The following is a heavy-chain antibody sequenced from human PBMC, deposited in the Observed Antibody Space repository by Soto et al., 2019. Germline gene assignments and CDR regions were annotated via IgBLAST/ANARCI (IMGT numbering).Heavy chain of an antibody. CDR2: IHLNSGGT. CDR3: ASSRELIYSHCYFFTLDV. J-gene: IGHJ6*02. D-gene: IGHD2-15*01. V-gene: IGHV1-2*02. CDR1: GGTFSSYA. Sequence: ASVKVSCKASGGTFSSYAISWVRQAPGQGLEWLGWIHLNSGGTNYAQSFQGRVTMTRDMSVSTVYMEMTGLSSDDTAVYYCASSRELIYSHCYFFTLDVWGQGTTVTVSS.